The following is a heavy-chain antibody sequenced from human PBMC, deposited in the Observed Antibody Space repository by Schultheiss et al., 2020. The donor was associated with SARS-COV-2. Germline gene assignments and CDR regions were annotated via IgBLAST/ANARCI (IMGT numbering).Heavy chain of an antibody. CDR1: GGSISSSSYY. CDR3: ARLCSWGSSWYGGGRPDGGWFDP. J-gene: IGHJ5*02. Sequence: SETLSLTCTVSGGSISSSSYYWGWIRQPPGKGLEWIGSIYYSGSTYYNPSLKSRVTISVDTSKNQFSLKLSSVTAADTAVYYCARLCSWGSSWYGGGRPDGGWFDPWGQGTLVTVSS. V-gene: IGHV4-39*01. D-gene: IGHD6-13*01. CDR2: IYYSGST.